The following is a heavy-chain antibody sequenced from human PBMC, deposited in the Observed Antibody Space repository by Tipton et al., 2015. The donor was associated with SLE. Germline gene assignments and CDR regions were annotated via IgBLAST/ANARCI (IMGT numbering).Heavy chain of an antibody. CDR2: IIPXFRTA. J-gene: IGHJ4*02. CDR1: GGTFSSYA. D-gene: IGHD3-16*01. V-gene: IGHV1-69*01. Sequence: QLVQSGAEVKKPGSSVKVSCKASGGTFSSYAISWVRQAPGQGLEWMGGIIPXFRTANYAQKFQGRVTITADESTSTVYMELSSLRSEDTAVYYCARDYLRGAMGPGVFDNWGQGTLVTVSS. CDR3: ARDYLRGAMGPGVFDN.